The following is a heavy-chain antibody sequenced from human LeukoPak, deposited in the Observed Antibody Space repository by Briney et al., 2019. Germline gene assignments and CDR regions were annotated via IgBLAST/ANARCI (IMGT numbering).Heavy chain of an antibody. CDR3: ARSGGHDAFDI. CDR2: TYYRSKCYN. J-gene: IGHJ3*02. D-gene: IGHD4-23*01. CDR1: GDSVSSYSAA. Sequence: SQTLSLTCAISGDSVSSYSAAWGWLRQSPSRGLEWLGRTYYRSKCYNDYAVSVKSRITINPDTSKNQFSLQLTSVTPEDTAVYYCARSGGHDAFDIWGQGTMVTVSS. V-gene: IGHV6-1*01.